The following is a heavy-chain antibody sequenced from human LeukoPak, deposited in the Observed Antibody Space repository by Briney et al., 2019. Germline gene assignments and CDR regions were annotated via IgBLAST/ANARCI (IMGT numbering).Heavy chain of an antibody. CDR2: INHIGNT. CDR3: ARHRYYYGSGSYHYYYYMDV. CDR1: GGAFSGYY. V-gene: IGHV4-34*01. J-gene: IGHJ6*03. Sequence: SQTLSLTCAVYGGAFSGYYWSWIPHPPGKGLEWIGGINHIGNTNYNASIKSRVTISVDTSKTEFSLKMSSVTDADTAVYYCARHRYYYGSGSYHYYYYMDVCGKGTTVTISS. D-gene: IGHD3-10*01.